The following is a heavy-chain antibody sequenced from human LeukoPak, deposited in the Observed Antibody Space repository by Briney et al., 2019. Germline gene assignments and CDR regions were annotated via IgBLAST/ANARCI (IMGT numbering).Heavy chain of an antibody. D-gene: IGHD4/OR15-4a*01. CDR3: ARVSWTLDYSYPDAFDI. CDR1: GGSISSGGYY. CDR2: IYHSGST. V-gene: IGHV4-30-2*01. J-gene: IGHJ3*02. Sequence: SETLSLTCTVSGGSISSGGYYWSWIRQHPGKGLEWIGYIYHSGSTYYNPSLKSRVTISVDRSKNQFSLKLSSVTAADTAVYYCARVSWTLDYSYPDAFDIWGQGTMVTVSS.